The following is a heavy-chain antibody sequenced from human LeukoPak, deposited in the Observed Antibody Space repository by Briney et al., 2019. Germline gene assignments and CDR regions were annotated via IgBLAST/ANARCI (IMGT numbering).Heavy chain of an antibody. CDR3: AKDFAVAAYFDY. Sequence: PGGSLRLSCAAAGFSFSSYSMNWVRQAPGKGLEWVSGTTGNGGTTYYADSVKGRFTISRDNSKNTLYLQLNSMRAEDTAIYYCAKDFAVAAYFDYWGQGTLITVSS. J-gene: IGHJ4*02. CDR2: TTGNGGTT. V-gene: IGHV3-23*01. D-gene: IGHD6-19*01. CDR1: GFSFSSYS.